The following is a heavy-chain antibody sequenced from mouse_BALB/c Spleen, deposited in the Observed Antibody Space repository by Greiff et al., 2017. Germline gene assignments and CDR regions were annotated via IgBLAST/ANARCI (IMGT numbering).Heavy chain of an antibody. Sequence: QVQLQQPGAELVKPGASVKLSCKASGYTFTSYYMYWVKQRPGQGLEWIGWIYPGNANTKYNEKFKGKATLTADKSSSTAYMQLSSLTSEDSAVYFCAITATYAMDYWGQGTSVTVSS. CDR3: AITATYAMDY. J-gene: IGHJ4*01. V-gene: IGHV1S56*01. D-gene: IGHD1-2*01. CDR2: IYPGNANT. CDR1: GYTFTSYY.